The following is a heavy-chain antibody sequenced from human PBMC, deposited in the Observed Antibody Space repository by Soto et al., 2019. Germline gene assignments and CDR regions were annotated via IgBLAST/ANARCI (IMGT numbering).Heavy chain of an antibody. Sequence: PSETLSLTCTVSGGSISSSSYYWGWIRQPPGKGLEWIGSIYYSGSTYYNPSLKSRVTISVDTSKNQFSLKLSSVTAAYTAVYYCAGYDFWSGYYVPFDYWGQGTLVTVSS. V-gene: IGHV4-39*01. J-gene: IGHJ4*02. CDR2: IYYSGST. CDR1: GGSISSSSYY. D-gene: IGHD3-3*01. CDR3: AGYDFWSGYYVPFDY.